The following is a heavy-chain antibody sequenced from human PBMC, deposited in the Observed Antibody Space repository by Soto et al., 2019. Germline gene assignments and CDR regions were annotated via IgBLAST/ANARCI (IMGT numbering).Heavy chain of an antibody. V-gene: IGHV4-59*08. D-gene: IGHD2-2*01. CDR2: INDSGGT. Sequence: SETLSLTCTVSGGSISSYYWSWIRQPPGKGLEWIGYINDSGGTDYNPSLKSRVTITVDTSKSHFSLMLSSVTAADTAVYYCARQRVTPAQYYFDYWGQVTLVTVSS. CDR1: GGSISSYY. J-gene: IGHJ4*02. CDR3: ARQRVTPAQYYFDY.